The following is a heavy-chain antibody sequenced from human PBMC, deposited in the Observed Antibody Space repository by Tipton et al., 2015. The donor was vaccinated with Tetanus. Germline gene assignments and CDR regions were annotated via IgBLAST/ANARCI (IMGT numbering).Heavy chain of an antibody. J-gene: IGHJ4*02. D-gene: IGHD3-22*01. CDR2: AYYSGST. Sequence: TLSLTCTISGGSISRFYWGWIRQPPGKGLEWIGHAYYSGSTNHNPSLKSRVTISVDTSNDQFSLRLTSVTAADTAIYYCARFSYDSGGFYSYFDYWGRGTLVTVSS. CDR3: ARFSYDSGGFYSYFDY. CDR1: GGSISRFY. V-gene: IGHV4-59*07.